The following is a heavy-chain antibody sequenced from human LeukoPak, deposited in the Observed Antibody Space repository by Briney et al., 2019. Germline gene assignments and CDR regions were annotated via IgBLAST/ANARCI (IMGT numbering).Heavy chain of an antibody. CDR2: IYTSGST. V-gene: IGHV4-4*07. CDR1: GGSISSYY. D-gene: IGHD5-18*01. Sequence: SETLSLTCTVSGGSISSYYWSWIRQPAGKGLEWIGRIYTSGSTNYNPSLKSRVTMSVDTSKNQFSLKLSSVTAADTAVYYCARRATTERGHSYGLDSWGQGTLVTVSS. CDR3: ARRATTERGHSYGLDS. J-gene: IGHJ4*02.